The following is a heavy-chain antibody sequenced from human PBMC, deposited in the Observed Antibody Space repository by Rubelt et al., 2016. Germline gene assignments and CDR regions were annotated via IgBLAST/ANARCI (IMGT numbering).Heavy chain of an antibody. D-gene: IGHD4-23*01. V-gene: IGHV3-NL1*01. CDR2: YYEGSYI. J-gene: IGHJ4*02. CDR3: AKDLRGKGLVY. Sequence: YYEGSYIYYADSVKGRFTISRDNSKNTLYLQMNSLRAEDTAVYYCAKDLRGKGLVYWGQGTLVTVSS.